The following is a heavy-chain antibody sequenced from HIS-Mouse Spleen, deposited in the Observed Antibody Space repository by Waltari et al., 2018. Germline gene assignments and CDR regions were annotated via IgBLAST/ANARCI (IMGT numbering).Heavy chain of an antibody. D-gene: IGHD6-13*01. CDR2: IYYSGST. J-gene: IGHJ2*01. CDR3: AREIPYSSSWYDWYFDL. CDR1: GCSISSSSYY. Sequence: QLQLQESGPGLVKPSETLSLTCTVSGCSISSSSYYWGWFRQPPGKGLGWIGSIYYSGSTYYNPSLKSRVTISVDTSKNQFSLKLSSVTAADTAVYYCAREIPYSSSWYDWYFDLWGRGTLVTVSS. V-gene: IGHV4-39*07.